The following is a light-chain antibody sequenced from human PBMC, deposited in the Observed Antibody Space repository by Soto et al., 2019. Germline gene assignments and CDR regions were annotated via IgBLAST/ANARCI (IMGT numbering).Light chain of an antibody. V-gene: IGKV1-39*01. CDR2: AAS. J-gene: IGKJ4*01. Sequence: DVQMTKSPSALSASVGDRVTITCRASQSITTYLNWYRQEPGKAPKLLIHAASSLQSGVPSRFSGSGSETEFTLSTSSLQPEDFATYFCQQIYSAPLTFGGGTKVDI. CDR3: QQIYSAPLT. CDR1: QSITTY.